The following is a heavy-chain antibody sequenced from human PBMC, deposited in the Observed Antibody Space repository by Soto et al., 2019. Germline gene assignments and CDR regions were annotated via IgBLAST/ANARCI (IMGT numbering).Heavy chain of an antibody. CDR3: ARAKTTVTTRNNWFDP. V-gene: IGHV1-2*04. Sequence: ASVKVPCKASGYTFTGFYMHRVRKAPGQGLEWMGWINPNSGGTNYAQKFQGWVTMTRDTSISTAYMELSSVTAADTAVYYCARAKTTVTTRNNWFDPWGQGTLVTVSS. J-gene: IGHJ5*02. CDR1: GYTFTGFY. D-gene: IGHD4-17*01. CDR2: INPNSGGT.